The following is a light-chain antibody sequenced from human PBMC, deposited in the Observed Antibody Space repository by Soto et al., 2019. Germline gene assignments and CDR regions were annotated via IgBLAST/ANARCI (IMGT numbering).Light chain of an antibody. CDR3: SSYTSSSSYV. CDR2: DVS. CDR1: SSDVGGYNY. Sequence: VLTQPASVSGSPGQSITISCTGTSSDVGGYNYVSWYQQHPGKAPKLMIYDVSNRPSGVSNRFSGSKSGNTASLTISGLQAEDEADYYCSSYTSSSSYVFGTGTKVTVL. V-gene: IGLV2-14*01. J-gene: IGLJ1*01.